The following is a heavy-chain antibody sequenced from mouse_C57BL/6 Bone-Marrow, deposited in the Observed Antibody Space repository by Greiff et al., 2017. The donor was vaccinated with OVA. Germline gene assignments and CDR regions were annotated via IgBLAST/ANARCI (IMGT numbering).Heavy chain of an antibody. CDR1: YTFSSRVH. J-gene: IGHJ2*01. V-gene: IGHV1-87*01. Sequence: VQLQQSGPELARPWASVKISCQAFYTFSSRVHFAIRDTNYWMPWVKQRPGQGLDWIGAIYPGNGDTSYNQKFKGKATWTADKHPSTVYMQHSTLKSEDTAVYYSAFFDYWGQGTTLTVSS. CDR2: GQGLDWIG. CDR3: SEDTAVYYSAFFDY.